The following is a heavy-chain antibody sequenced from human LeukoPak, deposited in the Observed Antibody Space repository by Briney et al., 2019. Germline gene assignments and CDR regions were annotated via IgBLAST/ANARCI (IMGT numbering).Heavy chain of an antibody. Sequence: GGSLRLSCTTSGFNFGDYAMTWVRQAPGKGLEWVGFIRSKIYGGAPEYAASVKGRFTISRDDSKGVAYLQMNSLKTEDTAVYYCTRDQTPYYWGQGTLVTVAS. CDR2: IRSKIYGGAP. CDR3: TRDQTPYY. J-gene: IGHJ4*02. V-gene: IGHV3-49*04. CDR1: GFNFGDYA.